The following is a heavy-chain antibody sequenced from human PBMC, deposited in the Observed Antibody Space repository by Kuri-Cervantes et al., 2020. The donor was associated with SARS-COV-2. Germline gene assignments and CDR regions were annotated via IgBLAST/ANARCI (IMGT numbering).Heavy chain of an antibody. V-gene: IGHV1-69*10. CDR1: GGIISSYA. J-gene: IGHJ4*02. Sequence: SVKVSCKAPGGIISSYATSWVRQAPGQGLEWMGGIIPILGIANYAQKFQGRVTITADKSTSTAYMELSSLRSEDTAVYYCARGYYYDSSGYYFDYWGQGTLVTVSS. CDR3: ARGYYYDSSGYYFDY. D-gene: IGHD3-22*01. CDR2: IIPILGIA.